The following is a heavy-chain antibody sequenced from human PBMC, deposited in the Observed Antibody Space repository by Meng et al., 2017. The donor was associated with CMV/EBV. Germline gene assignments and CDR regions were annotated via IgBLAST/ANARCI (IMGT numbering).Heavy chain of an antibody. J-gene: IGHJ5*02. CDR2: IYTSGSA. CDR3: ARAMVVAVDWFDP. V-gene: IGHV4-4*07. Sequence: QAGAAGQGAGSVTTASSSAVGGGSISSSNGSWSRQPGGKGLEWIGLIYTSGSANYNPTLKGRVTMSVDTSKSQVSLKLSSVTAADTAVYYCARAMVVAVDWFDPWGQGTLVTVSS. CDR1: GGSISSSN. D-gene: IGHD2-15*01.